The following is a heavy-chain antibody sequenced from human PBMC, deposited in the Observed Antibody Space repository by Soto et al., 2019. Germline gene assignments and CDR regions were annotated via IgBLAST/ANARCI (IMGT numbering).Heavy chain of an antibody. V-gene: IGHV3-74*01. Sequence: GGSLTLSCSASGFTFTNYWMDWVRQAPGRGLVWVSHIKTDGTSTSYADSVKGRVTISRDNAENTLYLQMNSLRVEDTAIYYCARGWFGNSHDLWGRGNLVTVSS. J-gene: IGHJ5*02. CDR1: GFTFTNYW. CDR2: IKTDGTST. CDR3: ARGWFGNSHDL. D-gene: IGHD3-16*01.